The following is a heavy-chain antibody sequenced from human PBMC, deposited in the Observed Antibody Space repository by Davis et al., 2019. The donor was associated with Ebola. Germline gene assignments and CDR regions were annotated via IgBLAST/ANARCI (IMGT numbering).Heavy chain of an antibody. Sequence: PGGSLRLSCAASGFTFSDYYMSWIRQAPGKGLEWVSYISSSGSTIYYADSVKGRFTISRDNAKNSLYLQMNSLRAEDTAVYYCAKDMDDSSGYFYAFDIWGQGTMVTVSS. D-gene: IGHD3-22*01. CDR2: ISSSGSTI. CDR1: GFTFSDYY. V-gene: IGHV3-11*01. J-gene: IGHJ3*02. CDR3: AKDMDDSSGYFYAFDI.